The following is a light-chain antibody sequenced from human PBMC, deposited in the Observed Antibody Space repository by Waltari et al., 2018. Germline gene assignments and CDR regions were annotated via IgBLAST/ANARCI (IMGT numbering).Light chain of an antibody. V-gene: IGKV1-39*01. CDR3: QQSYSPLT. Sequence: DFQLTHSPSSLSASVGDSVTITCRASQSISTYLNWYQQKPGKAPNLLIYAASSLQSWVPHRFSCRGSGTDCTLTISSLQPADYATYDCQQSYSPLTFGGGAKVAIK. J-gene: IGKJ4*01. CDR2: AAS. CDR1: QSISTY.